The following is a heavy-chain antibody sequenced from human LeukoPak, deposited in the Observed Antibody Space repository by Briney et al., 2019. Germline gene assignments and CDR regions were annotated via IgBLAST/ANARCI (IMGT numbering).Heavy chain of an antibody. CDR3: ARDTTLVTLYYFDS. V-gene: IGHV3-33*01. CDR1: GFNLRTYG. J-gene: IGHJ4*02. Sequence: GALRLSCAASGFNLRTYGMHWVRQAPGKGLEWVALSWYDGGTKYYADSVKGRFSISRDNSKNTVYLQMDGLRAEDTAVYYCARDTTLVTLYYFDSWGQGTLVTVSS. CDR2: SWYDGGTK. D-gene: IGHD2-21*02.